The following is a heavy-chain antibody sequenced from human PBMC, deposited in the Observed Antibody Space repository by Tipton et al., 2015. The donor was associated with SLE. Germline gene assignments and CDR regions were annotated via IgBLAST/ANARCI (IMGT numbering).Heavy chain of an antibody. CDR1: GFTISSYA. V-gene: IGHV3-23*03. D-gene: IGHD6-19*01. J-gene: IGHJ4*02. CDR3: AKDKGQAGYFDY. CDR2: IYIGGDT. Sequence: GSLRLSCAASGFTISSYAMSWVRQAPGKGPEWVSVIYIGGDTYHTDSVKGRFTISRDNSKNTLFLQMNGLRPEDTAVYYCAKDKGQAGYFDYWGQGTLVTVSS.